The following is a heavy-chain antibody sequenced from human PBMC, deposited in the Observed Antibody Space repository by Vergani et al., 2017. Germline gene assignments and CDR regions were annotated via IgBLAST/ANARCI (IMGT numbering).Heavy chain of an antibody. V-gene: IGHV3-64*01. J-gene: IGHJ3*02. CDR3: ARDGCGSTSCYPYAFDI. Sequence: EVQLVESGGGLVQPGGSLRLSCAASGFTFSSYAMYWVRQAPGKGLEYVSAISSNGGSTYYANSVKGRFTISRDNSKNTLFLQRRSLRAEDMAVYFCARDGCGSTSCYPYAFDIWGQGTMVTVSS. CDR1: GFTFSSYA. D-gene: IGHD2-2*01. CDR2: ISSNGGST.